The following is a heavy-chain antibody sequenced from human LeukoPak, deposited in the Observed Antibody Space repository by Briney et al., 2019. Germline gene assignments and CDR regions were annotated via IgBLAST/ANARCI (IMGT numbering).Heavy chain of an antibody. V-gene: IGHV4-34*01. Sequence: PSETLSLTCAVYGGSFSGYYWSWLRQPPGKGLEWIGSIYYSGSTYYNPSLKSRVTISVDTSKNQFSLKLSSVTAADTAVYYCARDPPGIAAAGTFDYWGQGTLVTVSS. J-gene: IGHJ4*02. CDR2: IYYSGST. CDR1: GGSFSGYY. CDR3: ARDPPGIAAAGTFDY. D-gene: IGHD6-13*01.